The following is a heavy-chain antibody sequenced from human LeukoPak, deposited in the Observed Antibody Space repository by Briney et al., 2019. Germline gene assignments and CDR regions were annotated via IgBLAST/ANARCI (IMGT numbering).Heavy chain of an antibody. CDR3: ARASGIAADGTSPTDV. V-gene: IGHV3-66*01. Sequence: GGSLRLSCAASGFTVSSNYMSWVRQAPGKGLEWVSVIYSGGSTYYADSVKGRFTISRDNSKNTLYLQMNSLRAEDTAVYYCARASGIAADGTSPTDVWGQGTLVTVSS. J-gene: IGHJ4*02. D-gene: IGHD6-13*01. CDR1: GFTVSSNY. CDR2: IYSGGST.